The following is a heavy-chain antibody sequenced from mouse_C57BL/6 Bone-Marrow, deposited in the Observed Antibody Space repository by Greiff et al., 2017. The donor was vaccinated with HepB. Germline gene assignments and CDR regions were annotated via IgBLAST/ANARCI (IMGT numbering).Heavy chain of an antibody. CDR3: EREGTTVVAPYYAMDY. Sequence: VQLQQSGPELVKPGASVKLSCKASGYTFTSYDINWVKQRPGPGLEWIGGIYPSDGSTKYNEKFKGKATLTVDTSSSTAYMELHSLTSEDSAVYFCEREGTTVVAPYYAMDYWGQGTSVTVSS. V-gene: IGHV1-85*01. CDR1: GYTFTSYD. D-gene: IGHD1-1*01. CDR2: IYPSDGST. J-gene: IGHJ4*01.